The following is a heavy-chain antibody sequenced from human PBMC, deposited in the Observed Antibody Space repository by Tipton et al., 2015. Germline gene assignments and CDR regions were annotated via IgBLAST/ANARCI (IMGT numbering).Heavy chain of an antibody. D-gene: IGHD3-22*01. Sequence: TLSLTCTVSGGSISSYYWSWIRQPPGKGLEWIGYIYYSGSTNYNPSLKSRVTISVDTSKNQFSLKLSSVTAADTAVYYCARDNNYYDSSGYQFDAFDIWGQGTMVTVSS. CDR3: ARDNNYYDSSGYQFDAFDI. CDR1: GGSISSYY. V-gene: IGHV4-59*01. J-gene: IGHJ3*02. CDR2: IYYSGST.